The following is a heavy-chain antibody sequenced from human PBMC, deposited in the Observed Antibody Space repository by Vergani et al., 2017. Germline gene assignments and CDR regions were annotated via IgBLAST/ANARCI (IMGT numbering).Heavy chain of an antibody. J-gene: IGHJ4*02. CDR3: AKKGGVAVAGFFDY. Sequence: QVQLVESGGGVVQPGRSLRLSCAASGFTFSSYGMHWVRQAPGKGLEWVAVIWYDGSNKYYADSVKGRFTISRDNSKNTLYLQMNSLRAEDTAVYYCAKKGGVAVAGFFDYWGQGTLVTVSS. V-gene: IGHV3-33*06. CDR1: GFTFSSYG. D-gene: IGHD6-19*01. CDR2: IWYDGSNK.